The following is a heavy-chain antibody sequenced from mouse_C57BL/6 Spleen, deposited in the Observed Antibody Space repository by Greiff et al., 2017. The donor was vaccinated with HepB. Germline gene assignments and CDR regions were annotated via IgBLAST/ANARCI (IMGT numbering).Heavy chain of an antibody. CDR2: IDPEDGET. CDR3: ARWELGRRYWYFDV. V-gene: IGHV14-2*01. CDR1: GFNIKDYY. J-gene: IGHJ1*03. D-gene: IGHD4-1*01. Sequence: EVQLQQSGAELVKPGASVKLSCTASGFNIKDYYMHWVKQRTEQGLEWIGRIDPEDGETKYAPKFKGKATITADTSSNTAYLQLSRLTAEDTAVYYCARWELGRRYWYFDVWGTGTTVTVSS.